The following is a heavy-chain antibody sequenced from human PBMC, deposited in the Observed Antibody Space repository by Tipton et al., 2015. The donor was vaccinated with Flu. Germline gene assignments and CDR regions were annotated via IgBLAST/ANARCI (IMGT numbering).Heavy chain of an antibody. V-gene: IGHV4-4*07. J-gene: IGHJ3*02. CDR3: ARGFYGAFDI. Sequence: LRLSCTVSGGSINSYYWSWIRQPARKGLEWIGRIYTSGSTNYNPSLKSRVTMSIDTSKNQFSLKLSSVTAADTAVYYCARGFYGAFDIWGQGTMVTVSS. CDR1: GGSINSYY. CDR2: IYTSGST. D-gene: IGHD4-17*01.